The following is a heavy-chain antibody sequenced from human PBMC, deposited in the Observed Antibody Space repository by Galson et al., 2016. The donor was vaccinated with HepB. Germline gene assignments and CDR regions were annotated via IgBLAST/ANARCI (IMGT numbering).Heavy chain of an antibody. V-gene: IGHV3-7*01. J-gene: IGHJ3*01. Sequence: SLRLSCAASGFTFRTSWMSWVRQPPGKGLEWVANINPDGSQTYYVDSVKGRFNISKDNAKNSLYLRMNSLRADDTAVYYCARDPMRFAFDLWGQGTMVTVSS. CDR3: ARDPMRFAFDL. CDR1: GFTFRTSW. CDR2: INPDGSQT.